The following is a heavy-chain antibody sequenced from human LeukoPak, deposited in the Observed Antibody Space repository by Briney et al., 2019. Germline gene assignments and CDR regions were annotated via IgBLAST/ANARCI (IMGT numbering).Heavy chain of an antibody. CDR1: GGSISSGGYY. V-gene: IGHV4-31*03. CDR3: ARVYYDSSGYIDY. J-gene: IGHJ4*02. D-gene: IGHD3-22*01. CDR2: IYYSGST. Sequence: SETLSLTCTVSGGSISSGGYYWSWIRQHPGKGLEWIGYIYYSGSTYYNPSLKSRVTISVGTSKNQFSLKLSSVTAADTAVYYCARVYYDSSGYIDYWGQGTLVTVSS.